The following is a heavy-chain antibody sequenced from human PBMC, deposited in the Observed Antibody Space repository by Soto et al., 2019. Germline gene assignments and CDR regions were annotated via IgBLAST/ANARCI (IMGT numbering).Heavy chain of an antibody. V-gene: IGHV4-59*01. J-gene: IGHJ1*01. CDR2: VYYSGAA. D-gene: IGHD3-16*02. CDR3: ARDHGSYPKT. Sequence: QVQLQESGPGLVKPSETLSLTCNVSGGAITSDFWSWIGQPPGKGLEWIGYVYYSGAANYNPSLKPPVTISIATSKIQFSLRLASATAADTGVYFCARDHGSYPKTWGQGILVSVSS. CDR1: GGAITSDF.